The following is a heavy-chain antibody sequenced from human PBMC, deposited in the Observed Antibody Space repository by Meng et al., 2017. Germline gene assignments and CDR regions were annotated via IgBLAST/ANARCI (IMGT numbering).Heavy chain of an antibody. D-gene: IGHD5-24*01. CDR3: ARSEMATTCFDY. Sequence: QVQLGESVGGLDQPGRSLSLSCAAFAFTFSGYAMHWVRQAPGKGLEWVAVISYDGSNKYYADSVKGRFTISRDNSKNTLYLQMNSLRAEDTAVYYCARSEMATTCFDYWGQGTLVTVSS. V-gene: IGHV3-30*04. CDR1: AFTFSGYA. CDR2: ISYDGSNK. J-gene: IGHJ4*02.